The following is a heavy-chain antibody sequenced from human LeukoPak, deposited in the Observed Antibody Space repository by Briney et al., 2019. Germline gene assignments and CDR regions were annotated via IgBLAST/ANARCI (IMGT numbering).Heavy chain of an antibody. V-gene: IGHV3-21*01. CDR1: GFTFSSYS. CDR2: ISSSSSYI. D-gene: IGHD5-18*01. Sequence: PGRSLRLSCAASGFTFSSYSMNWVRQAPGKGLEWVSSISSSSSYIYYADSVKGRFTISRDNAKNSLYLQMNSLRAEDTAVYYCARDPRGYSYGHPYYYYYYYMDVWGKGTTVTVSS. CDR3: ARDPRGYSYGHPYYYYYYYMDV. J-gene: IGHJ6*03.